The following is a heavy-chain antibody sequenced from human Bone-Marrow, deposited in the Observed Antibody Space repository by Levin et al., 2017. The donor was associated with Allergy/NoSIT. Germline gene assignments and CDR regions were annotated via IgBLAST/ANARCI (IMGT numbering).Heavy chain of an antibody. CDR2: IYPGDSKS. CDR3: AKLVKTYCYGGHSYFYYYFGHV. D-gene: IGHD3-10*01. V-gene: IGHV5-51*01. J-gene: IGHJ6*01. CDR1: GYNFTKNY. Sequence: ASVKVSCKGSGYNFTKNYIGWVRQMPGKGLEWMGIIYPGDSKSIYSPSFRGRVTISADKSIDTAYLQWSRLEASDTAMYFCAKLVKTYCYGGHSYFYYYFGHVWGQVATVVVSS.